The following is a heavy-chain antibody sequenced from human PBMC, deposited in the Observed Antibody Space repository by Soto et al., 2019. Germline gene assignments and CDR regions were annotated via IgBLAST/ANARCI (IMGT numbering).Heavy chain of an antibody. CDR1: GFTFSNAW. J-gene: IGHJ5*02. Sequence: PGVSLRLSCAASGFTFSNAWMSWVRQAPGKGLEWVGRIKSKTDGGTTDYAAPVKGRFTISRDDSKNTLYLQMNSLKTEDTAVYYCTTESCGGDCYVNWFDPWGQGTLVTVSS. CDR3: TTESCGGDCYVNWFDP. D-gene: IGHD2-21*02. V-gene: IGHV3-15*01. CDR2: IKSKTDGGTT.